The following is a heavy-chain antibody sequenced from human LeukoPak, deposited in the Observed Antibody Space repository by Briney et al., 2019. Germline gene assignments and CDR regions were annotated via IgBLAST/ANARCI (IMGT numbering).Heavy chain of an antibody. V-gene: IGHV5-10-1*01. CDR1: GYSFTSYW. CDR3: ARGITMVRGVLTYYFDY. J-gene: IGHJ4*02. CDR2: IDPSDSYT. D-gene: IGHD3-10*01. Sequence: PGESLKISCKGSGYSFTSYWISWVRQMPGKGPEWMGRIDPSDSYTNYSPSFQGHVTISADKSISTAYLQWSSLKASDTAMYYCARGITMVRGVLTYYFDYWGQGTLVTVSS.